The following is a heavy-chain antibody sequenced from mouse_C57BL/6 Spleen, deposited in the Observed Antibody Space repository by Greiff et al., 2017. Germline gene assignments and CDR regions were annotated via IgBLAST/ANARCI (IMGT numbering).Heavy chain of an antibody. V-gene: IGHV10-1*01. CDR1: GFSFNTYA. D-gene: IGHD5-1*01. CDR2: IRSKSNNYAT. CDR3: VRQRSNYAMDY. Sequence: EVQVVESGGGLVQPKGSLKLSCAASGFSFNTYAMNWVRQAPGKGLEWVARIRSKSNNYATYYADSVKDRFTISRDDSESMLYLQMNNLKTEDTAMYYCVRQRSNYAMDYWGQGTSVTVSS. J-gene: IGHJ4*01.